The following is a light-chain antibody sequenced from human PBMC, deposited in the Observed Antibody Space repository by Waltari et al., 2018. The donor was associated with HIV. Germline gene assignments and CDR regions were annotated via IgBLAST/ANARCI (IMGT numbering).Light chain of an antibody. CDR1: PSTIGSNA. Sequence: SVLTQPPSASGTPGQRVTISCSGSPSTIGSNAVFWYQHLPGTAPKLPIQSNNQRPSGVPDRFSGSTSGTSASLAISGLRSEDEAEYYCVVWDDTLRGVIFGGGTKVAVL. J-gene: IGLJ2*01. CDR3: VVWDDTLRGVI. V-gene: IGLV1-47*02. CDR2: SNN.